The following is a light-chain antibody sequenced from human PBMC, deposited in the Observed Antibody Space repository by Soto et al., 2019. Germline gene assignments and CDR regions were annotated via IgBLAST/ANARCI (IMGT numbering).Light chain of an antibody. V-gene: IGKV3-15*01. Sequence: EIVMTQSPATLSVSPWERATLSARASQSVRVYLAWYQRKPGQAPRLLIYDASTRATGIPARFSGSGSGTEFTLTISSLQSEDFAVYYCQQYNNWPLTFGGGTKVDIK. CDR1: QSVRVY. CDR2: DAS. J-gene: IGKJ4*01. CDR3: QQYNNWPLT.